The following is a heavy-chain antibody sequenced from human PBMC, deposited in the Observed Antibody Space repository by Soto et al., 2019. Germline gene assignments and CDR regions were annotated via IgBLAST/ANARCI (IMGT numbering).Heavy chain of an antibody. CDR3: ARAGSRTGGIDP. D-gene: IGHD3-16*01. CDR2: IYYSGST. Sequence: SETLSLTCTVSGGSISSYYWSWIRQPPGKGLEWIGYIYYSGSTNYNPSLKSRVTISVDTSKNQFSLKLSSVTAADTAVYYCARAGSRTGGIDPWGQGTPVTVSS. CDR1: GGSISSYY. J-gene: IGHJ5*02. V-gene: IGHV4-59*01.